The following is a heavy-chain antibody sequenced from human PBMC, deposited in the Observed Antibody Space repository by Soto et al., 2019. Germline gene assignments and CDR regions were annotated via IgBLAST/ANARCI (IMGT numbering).Heavy chain of an antibody. CDR3: ASPKIACYNLFDP. J-gene: IGHJ5*02. CDR2: IYYSGST. CDR1: GGSISSSSYY. Sequence: QMQLQESGPGLVKPSETLSLTCTVSGGSISSSSYYWGWIRQPPGKGLEWIGSIYYSGSTYYNPSLKRRVTISVDTSKNQFSLKLSSVTAADTAVYYCASPKIACYNLFDPWGHGTLVTVSS. D-gene: IGHD3-3*02. V-gene: IGHV4-39*01.